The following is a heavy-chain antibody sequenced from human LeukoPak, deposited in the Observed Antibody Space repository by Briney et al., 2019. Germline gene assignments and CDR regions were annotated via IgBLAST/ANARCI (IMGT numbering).Heavy chain of an antibody. CDR3: ARRDYYDNSDDNYHSFEY. CDR2: GVHSGST. Sequence: SETLSLTCAVSGGSISSNKWWSWLRQAPGKGLELLGEGVHSGSTNYNPSVKGRVTISVDKSKNQFSLRLNSVTAADTAVYYCARRDYYDNSDDNYHSFEYWGQGTLVTVSS. D-gene: IGHD3-22*01. J-gene: IGHJ4*02. V-gene: IGHV4-4*02. CDR1: GGSISSNKW.